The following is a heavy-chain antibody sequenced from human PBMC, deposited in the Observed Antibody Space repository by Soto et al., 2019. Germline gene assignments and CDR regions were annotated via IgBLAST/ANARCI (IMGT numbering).Heavy chain of an antibody. J-gene: IGHJ4*02. CDR2: IYSGGST. Sequence: GGFLRLSCAASGFTVSSNYMTWVRQAPGKGLEWVSAIYSGGSTYYADSVKGRFTISRDNSKNTLYLQMNSLRAEDTAVYYCARARSTAAGLFDYWGLGTLVNVSS. D-gene: IGHD6-13*01. CDR3: ARARSTAAGLFDY. CDR1: GFTVSSNY. V-gene: IGHV3-53*01.